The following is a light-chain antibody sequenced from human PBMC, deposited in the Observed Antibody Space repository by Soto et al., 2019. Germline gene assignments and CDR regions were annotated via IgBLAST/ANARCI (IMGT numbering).Light chain of an antibody. CDR3: QQYDNLPLT. V-gene: IGKV1-33*01. J-gene: IGKJ1*01. CDR2: DAS. Sequence: DIQMTQSPSSLSAFVVDRVTITCQASQDISNYLNWYQQKPGKAPKLLIYDASNLETGVPSRFSGSGSGTDFTFTISSLQPEDIATYYCQQYDNLPLTFGQGTKVEIK. CDR1: QDISNY.